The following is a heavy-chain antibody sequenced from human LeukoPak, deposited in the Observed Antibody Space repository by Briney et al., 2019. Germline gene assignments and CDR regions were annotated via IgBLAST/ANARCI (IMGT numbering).Heavy chain of an antibody. J-gene: IGHJ4*02. CDR1: GFTFSDYA. CDR3: AKEYSDYDYTNLDC. D-gene: IGHD5-12*01. V-gene: IGHV3-23*01. Sequence: GGSLRLSCAASGFTFSDYAMSWVRQAPEKGLEWVSTISHVGGTYYADSVKGRFTISRDNSKNTLYLQMNSLRAEDTAIYYCAKEYSDYDYTNLDCWGQGTLVTVSS. CDR2: ISHVGGT.